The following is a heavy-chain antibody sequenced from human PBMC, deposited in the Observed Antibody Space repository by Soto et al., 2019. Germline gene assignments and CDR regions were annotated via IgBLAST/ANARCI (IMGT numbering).Heavy chain of an antibody. CDR1: GGSISSYY. J-gene: IGHJ4*02. CDR3: ARRWGYYFDY. V-gene: IGHV4-59*01. CDR2: IYYSGST. D-gene: IGHD1-26*01. Sequence: QVQLQESGPGLVKPSETLSLTCTVSGGSISSYYWSWIRQPPGKGLEWIGYIYYSGSTNYNPSLKSRVHISVDTSKNQFSLKLSAVTAADTAVYYCARRWGYYFDYWGQGTLVTVSS.